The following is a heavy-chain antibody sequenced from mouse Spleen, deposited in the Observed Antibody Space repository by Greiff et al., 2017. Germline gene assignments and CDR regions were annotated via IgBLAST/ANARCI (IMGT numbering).Heavy chain of an antibody. Sequence: QVHVKQSGPELVKPGASVKISCKASGYSFTSYYIHWVKQRPGQGLEWIGWIYPGSGNTKYNEKFKGKATLTVDKSSSTAYMQLSSLTSEDSAVYYCARYYYFDYWGQGTTLTVSS. J-gene: IGHJ2*01. CDR2: IYPGSGNT. CDR1: GYSFTSYY. CDR3: ARYYYFDY. V-gene: IGHV1-66*01.